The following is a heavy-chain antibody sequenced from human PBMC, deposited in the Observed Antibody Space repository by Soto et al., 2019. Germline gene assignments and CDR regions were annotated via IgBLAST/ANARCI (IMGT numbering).Heavy chain of an antibody. Sequence: QVQLVESGGGVVQPGRSLRLSCAASGFTFSSYGMHWVRQAPGKGLEWVAVIWYDGSNKYYADSVKGRFTISRDNSKNMRYLQMNSLRAEDRAVYYCERDMDSSSWRYYYYGMDVWGKGTTVTVSS. CDR1: GFTFSSYG. D-gene: IGHD6-13*01. CDR3: ERDMDSSSWRYYYYGMDV. V-gene: IGHV3-33*01. J-gene: IGHJ6*04. CDR2: IWYDGSNK.